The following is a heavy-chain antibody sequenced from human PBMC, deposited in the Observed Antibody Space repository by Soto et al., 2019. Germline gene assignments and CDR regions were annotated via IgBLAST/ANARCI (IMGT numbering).Heavy chain of an antibody. J-gene: IGHJ6*02. D-gene: IGHD2-15*01. Sequence: GGSLRLSCAASGFTFSSYDMHWVRQDTGKGLEWVSAIGTAGDTYYPGSVKGRFTISRENAKNSLYLRMNSLRAGDTAVYYCVRDSKFEVATYFYYYGRDVWGQGTTGTFSS. V-gene: IGHV3-13*01. CDR1: GFTFSSYD. CDR2: IGTAGDT. CDR3: VRDSKFEVATYFYYYGRDV.